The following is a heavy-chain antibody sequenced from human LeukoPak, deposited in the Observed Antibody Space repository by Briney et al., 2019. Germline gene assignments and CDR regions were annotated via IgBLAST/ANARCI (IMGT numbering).Heavy chain of an antibody. J-gene: IGHJ4*02. V-gene: IGHV3-48*03. D-gene: IGHD6-13*01. CDR2: ISISGSTR. CDR1: GFTFSSDE. CDR3: ASEYSTTWNYFDY. Sequence: GGSLRLSCAASGFTFSSDEMNWVRQAPGQGLEWVSYISISGSTRYHTDSVKGRFTVSTDNAKNSLYLQMNSLRAEDPAVYYCASEYSTTWNYFDYWGQGTLVTVSS.